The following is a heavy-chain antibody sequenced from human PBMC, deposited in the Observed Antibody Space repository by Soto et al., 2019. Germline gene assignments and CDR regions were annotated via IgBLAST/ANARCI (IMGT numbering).Heavy chain of an antibody. D-gene: IGHD3-16*02. Sequence: LSLTCTVSGGPISSGDYYWSWIRQPPGKGLEWIGYIYYSGSTYYNPSLKSRVTISVDTSKNQFSLKLSSVTAADTAVYYCATFASFTARTPSYFDYWGQGTLVTVSS. V-gene: IGHV4-30-4*01. CDR1: GGPISSGDYY. CDR2: IYYSGST. CDR3: ATFASFTARTPSYFDY. J-gene: IGHJ4*02.